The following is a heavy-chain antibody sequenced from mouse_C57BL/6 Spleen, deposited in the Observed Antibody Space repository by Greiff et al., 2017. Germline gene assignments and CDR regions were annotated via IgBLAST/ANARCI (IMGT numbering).Heavy chain of an antibody. D-gene: IGHD4-1*01. Sequence: EVQLQQSGPELVKPGASVKISCKASGYSFTGYYMNWVKQSPEKSLEWIGEINPSTGGTTYNQKFKAKATLTVDKSSSTAYMQLKSLTSEDSAVYYCALNWDKAWFAYWGQGTLVTVSA. J-gene: IGHJ3*01. V-gene: IGHV1-42*01. CDR2: INPSTGGT. CDR3: ALNWDKAWFAY. CDR1: GYSFTGYY.